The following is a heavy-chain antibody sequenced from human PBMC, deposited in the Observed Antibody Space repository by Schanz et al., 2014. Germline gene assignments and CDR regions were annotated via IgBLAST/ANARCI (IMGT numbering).Heavy chain of an antibody. CDR3: AGTYCSSTSCYTGYYYMDV. V-gene: IGHV1-18*01. J-gene: IGHJ6*03. CDR2: ISPYTGNT. Sequence: QVQLVQSGDEVKKPGASVKVSCKASGYTFTSYGISWVRQAPGQGLEWVGWISPYTGNTHYFDKMEGRVTMTRNTSISTAYMELTSLRSEDTAVYYCAGTYCSSTSCYTGYYYMDVWGKGTTVTVSS. D-gene: IGHD2-2*02. CDR1: GYTFTSYG.